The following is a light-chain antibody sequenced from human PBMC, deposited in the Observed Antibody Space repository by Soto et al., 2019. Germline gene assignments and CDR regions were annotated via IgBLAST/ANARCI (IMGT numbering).Light chain of an antibody. Sequence: QSVLTQPASLSGSPGQSITISCTGTSSDIGSYNYVSWYQQHPGKAPKLMIFDVSYRPSGISDRFSGSKSGNTASLTISGPQPEDEADYYCSSYGGSSTLFGGGTKVTVL. V-gene: IGLV2-14*03. CDR3: SSYGGSSTL. CDR1: SSDIGSYNY. J-gene: IGLJ3*02. CDR2: DVS.